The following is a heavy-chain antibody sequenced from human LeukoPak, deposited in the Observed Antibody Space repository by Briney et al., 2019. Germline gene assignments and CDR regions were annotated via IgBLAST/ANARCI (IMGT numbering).Heavy chain of an antibody. J-gene: IGHJ6*03. V-gene: IGHV4-4*07. Sequence: PSETLSLTCTVSGGSISSHYWSWLRQPAGKGLEWIGRIYISGDTDYNPSPKSRVTMSVDTSKNQFFLKLSSVTAADTAVYYCARDQRAYYHMDVWGKGTTVTVSS. CDR3: ARDQRAYYHMDV. CDR2: IYISGDT. CDR1: GGSISSHY.